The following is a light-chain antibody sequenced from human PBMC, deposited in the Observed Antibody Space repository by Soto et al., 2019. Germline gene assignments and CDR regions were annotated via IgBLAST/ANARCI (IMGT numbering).Light chain of an antibody. Sequence: QSALTQPPSASGYPGQSVAISCTGTSSDVGGYSYVSWYQQHPGKAPKLMIYEVSKRPSGVPDRFSGSKSGNTASLTVSGLQAEDEADYYCSSYARNRDILFGGGTKLTVL. CDR3: SSYARNRDIL. J-gene: IGLJ2*01. V-gene: IGLV2-8*01. CDR2: EVS. CDR1: SSDVGGYSY.